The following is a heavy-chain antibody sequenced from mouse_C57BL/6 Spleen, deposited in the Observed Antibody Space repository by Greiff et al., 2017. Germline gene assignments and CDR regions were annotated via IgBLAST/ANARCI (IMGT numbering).Heavy chain of an antibody. CDR2: INPNNGGT. CDR1: GYTFPDYN. CDR3: ARGPYYGSSYGNAMDY. Sequence: EVQLQQSGPELVKPGASVKIPCKASGYTFPDYNMDWVKQSHGQSLEWIGDINPNNGGTIYNQKFKGKATLTVDKSSSTAYMGLRSLTSEDTAVYYCARGPYYGSSYGNAMDYWGQGTSVTVSS. D-gene: IGHD1-1*01. J-gene: IGHJ4*01. V-gene: IGHV1-18*01.